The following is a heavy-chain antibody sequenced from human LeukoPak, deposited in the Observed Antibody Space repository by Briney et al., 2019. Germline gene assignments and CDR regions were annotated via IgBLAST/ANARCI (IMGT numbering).Heavy chain of an antibody. D-gene: IGHD3-3*01. CDR1: VYSISSGYY. J-gene: IGHJ4*02. CDR3: ARHSPSGITIFGVDSSFQF. Sequence: ASQTLSLTCAVSVYSISSGYYWGWIRQPPGKGLEWIGSIYHSGSTYYNPSLKSRDPISVDTSKNQFTLKLSSVTAADTAVYYCARHSPSGITIFGVDSSFQFWGQGTLVTVSS. CDR2: IYHSGST. V-gene: IGHV4-38-2*01.